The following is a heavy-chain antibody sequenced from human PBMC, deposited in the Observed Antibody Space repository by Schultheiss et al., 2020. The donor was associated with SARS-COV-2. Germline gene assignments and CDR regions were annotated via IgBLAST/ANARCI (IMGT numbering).Heavy chain of an antibody. Sequence: ASVKVSCKVSGYTLTELSMHWVRKAPGKGLEWMGGFDPEDGETIYAQKFQGRVTMTEDTSTDTAYMELSSLRSEDTAVYYCATVGPYYDFWSGYHTTRPGYGMDVWGQGTTVTVSS. D-gene: IGHD3-3*01. J-gene: IGHJ6*02. CDR2: FDPEDGET. CDR1: GYTLTELS. CDR3: ATVGPYYDFWSGYHTTRPGYGMDV. V-gene: IGHV1-24*01.